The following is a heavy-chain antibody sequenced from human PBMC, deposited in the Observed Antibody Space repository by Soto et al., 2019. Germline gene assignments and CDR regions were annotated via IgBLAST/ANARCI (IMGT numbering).Heavy chain of an antibody. Sequence: QVQLVQSGAEVKKPGSSVKVSCKASGGTFSSYAMSWVRQAPGQGLEWMGGIIPIFGTANYAQKFQGRVTINADESTSTAYMGLSSLRSEDTAVYYCASNSPSPSGYFGWPNDAFDIWGQGTMVTVSS. CDR1: GGTFSSYA. CDR2: IIPIFGTA. CDR3: ASNSPSPSGYFGWPNDAFDI. V-gene: IGHV1-69*01. J-gene: IGHJ3*02. D-gene: IGHD3-9*01.